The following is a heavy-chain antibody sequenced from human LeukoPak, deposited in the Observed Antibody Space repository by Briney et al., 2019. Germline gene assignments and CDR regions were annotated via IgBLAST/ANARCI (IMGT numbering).Heavy chain of an antibody. Sequence: GGSLRLSCVASGFTFSSYWMSWVRQAPGKGLEWVANIKKDGSEKYYVDSVKGRFTISRDNAKTSLYLQMNSLRAEDTAVYYCARDLSGVTGYTYGRGIDYWGQGTLVTVSS. CDR2: IKKDGSEK. J-gene: IGHJ4*02. CDR1: GFTFSSYW. D-gene: IGHD5-18*01. V-gene: IGHV3-7*01. CDR3: ARDLSGVTGYTYGRGIDY.